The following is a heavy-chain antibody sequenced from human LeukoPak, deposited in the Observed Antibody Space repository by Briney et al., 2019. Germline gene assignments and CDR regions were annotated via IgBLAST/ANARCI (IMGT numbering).Heavy chain of an antibody. CDR3: VRRGAHIAAAGTDY. CDR2: IYPGDSDT. CDR1: GYXFTNYW. V-gene: IGHV5-51*01. D-gene: IGHD6-13*01. Sequence: GESLKISCNGSGYXFTNYWICWVRQMPGKGLELMGIIYPGDSDTRYSPSFQGQVTISADKSINTAYLQWSSLKASDTAMYYCVRRGAHIAAAGTDYWGQGTLVTVSS. J-gene: IGHJ4*02.